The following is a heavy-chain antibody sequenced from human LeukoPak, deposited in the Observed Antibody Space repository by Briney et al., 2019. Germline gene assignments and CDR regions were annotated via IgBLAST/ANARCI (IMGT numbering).Heavy chain of an antibody. CDR3: ARAHGWTLPVCDY. CDR1: GFTFTSYA. J-gene: IGHJ4*02. V-gene: IGHV3-23*01. D-gene: IGHD6-19*01. CDR2: ISGGGENT. Sequence: QLGGSLRLSCGASGFTFTSYAMSWIRQAPGKGREWVSAISGGGENTYYADSVKGRFTISRDNSKNTLYLQMNSLRAEDTAVYYCARAHGWTLPVCDYWGQGTLVTVSS.